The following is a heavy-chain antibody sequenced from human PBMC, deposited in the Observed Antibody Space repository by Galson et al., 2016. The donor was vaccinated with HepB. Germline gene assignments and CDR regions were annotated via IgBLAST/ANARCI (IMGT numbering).Heavy chain of an antibody. V-gene: IGHV6-1*01. CDR1: GDSVYNNGAA. CDR2: TFYRSTWEN. J-gene: IGHJ6*03. CDR3: ARAVMLGRGMDV. Sequence: CAISGDSVYNNGAAWVWIRQSPSRGLEWLGRTFYRSTWENHYTGSVRNRITISPDTSRNKFSLHLNSVTPEDTAVYYCARAVMLGRGMDVWGKGTTVTVSS. D-gene: IGHD3-10*01.